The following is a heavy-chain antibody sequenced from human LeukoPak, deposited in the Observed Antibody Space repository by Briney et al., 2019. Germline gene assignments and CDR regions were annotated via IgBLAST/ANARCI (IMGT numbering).Heavy chain of an antibody. V-gene: IGHV3-23*01. CDR2: ISNDGVYT. J-gene: IGHJ4*02. CDR3: AEGSSGGRPYYFDY. Sequence: GGSLRLSCAASGFTFSSYAMSWVRQAPGKGLEWISAISNDGVYTFHADSVKGRLTISRDNSKNTLYLQMDSLRAEDTAIYYCAEGSSGGRPYYFDYWGQGTLVTVSS. CDR1: GFTFSSYA. D-gene: IGHD3-22*01.